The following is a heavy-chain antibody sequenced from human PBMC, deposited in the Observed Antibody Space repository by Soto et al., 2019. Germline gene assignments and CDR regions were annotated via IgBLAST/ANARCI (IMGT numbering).Heavy chain of an antibody. CDR1: GYTFTSYV. CDR3: ARAISGYVT. D-gene: IGHD5-12*01. J-gene: IGHJ1*01. V-gene: IGHV1-3*04. Sequence: ASVKVSCKASGYTFTSYVISWVRQAPGQGLEWMAWINNGNGDTRYSQNFQGRVTLTRDTSASTVYMDLDSLSSEDTGLYFCARAISGYVTWGQGTLVTVS. CDR2: INNGNGDT.